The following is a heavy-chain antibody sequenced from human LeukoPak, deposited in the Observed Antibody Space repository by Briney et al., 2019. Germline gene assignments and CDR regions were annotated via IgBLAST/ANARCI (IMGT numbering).Heavy chain of an antibody. D-gene: IGHD6-13*01. CDR2: ISAGNGNT. V-gene: IGHV1-18*01. CDR1: GYTFTKYG. J-gene: IGHJ4*02. CDR3: AKDHSSSHGTGFDY. Sequence: AASVKVSCKASGYTFTKYGIIWARLAPGQGLEWTGWISAGNGNTNYAQKLQGRVTMTTDTSTSTAYMELRGLRSDDTAVYYCAKDHSSSHGTGFDYWGQGTLVTVSS.